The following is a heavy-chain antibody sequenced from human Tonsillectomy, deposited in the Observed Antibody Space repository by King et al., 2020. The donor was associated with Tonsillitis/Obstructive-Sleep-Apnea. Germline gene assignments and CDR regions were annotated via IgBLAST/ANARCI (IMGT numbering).Heavy chain of an antibody. Sequence: EVQLVESGGGLVQPGRSLRLSCAASGFTFDDYAIYWVRQAPGEGLEWVSGISRNNNNIGYADSVKGRFTISRDNAKNSLYQQMNRLRGEDTALYYCAKRSYYDFGSGYYQDREYVDGWGQGTTVTVSS. CDR2: ISRNNNNI. CDR3: AKRSYYDFGSGYYQDREYVDG. V-gene: IGHV3-9*01. D-gene: IGHD3-3*01. CDR1: GFTFDDYA. J-gene: IGHJ6*02.